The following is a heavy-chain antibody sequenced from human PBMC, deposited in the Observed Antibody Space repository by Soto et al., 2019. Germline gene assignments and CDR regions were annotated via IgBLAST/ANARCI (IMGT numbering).Heavy chain of an antibody. CDR1: GYNFANYW. D-gene: IGHD6-13*01. V-gene: IGHV5-51*01. CDR2: IFPGDSDT. Sequence: GESLKISCKGSGYNFANYWIGWVRQMPGKGLEWMGMIFPGDSDTKNSPSLQGQITMSVDKSDSSAYLQWRSLKASDTAMYYCAAGYTTGPDAFDIWGQGTMATVSS. CDR3: AAGYTTGPDAFDI. J-gene: IGHJ3*02.